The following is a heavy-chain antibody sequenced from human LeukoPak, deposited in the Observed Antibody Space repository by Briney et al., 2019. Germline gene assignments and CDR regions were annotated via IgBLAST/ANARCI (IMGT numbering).Heavy chain of an antibody. V-gene: IGHV3-23*01. J-gene: IGHJ4*02. D-gene: IGHD5-18*01. CDR1: GFTFTNYV. CDR2: IDSSGGST. CDR3: AKGGGTSYGYIPY. Sequence: GGSLRLSCAASGFTFTNYVMSWVRQAPGKGLEWVSRIDSSGGSTSYADSVRGRFTISRDNSKNILYLQMNSLRADDTAVYYCAKGGGTSYGYIPYWGQGSLVTVSS.